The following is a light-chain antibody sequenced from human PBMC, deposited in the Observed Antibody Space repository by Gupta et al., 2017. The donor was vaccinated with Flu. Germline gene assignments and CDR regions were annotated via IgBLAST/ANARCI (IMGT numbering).Light chain of an antibody. CDR3: QQRKNWPPLT. J-gene: IGKJ5*01. CDR1: QSVDIY. CDR2: DTS. Sequence: ERATLSCRTSQSVDIYLAWYQQKPGQAPRLLIWDTSNRATGVPARFSGSGSGTDFTLTISSLEPEDFAVYYCQQRKNWPPLTFGQGTRLEIK. V-gene: IGKV3-11*01.